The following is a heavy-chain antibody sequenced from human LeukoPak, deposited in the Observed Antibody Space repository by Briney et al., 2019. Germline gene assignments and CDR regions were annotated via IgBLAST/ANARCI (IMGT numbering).Heavy chain of an antibody. D-gene: IGHD1-14*01. Sequence: ASLKLSCKASGYTLTRYGISWVRQAPGHGLEWMGWISSYNGNTNYAQKLQGRVTMTTDTSTSTAYMELRSLRSDDTAVYYCARVRFKSYFQHWGQGTLVTVSS. V-gene: IGHV1-18*01. CDR1: GYTLTRYG. CDR3: ARVRFKSYFQH. CDR2: ISSYNGNT. J-gene: IGHJ1*01.